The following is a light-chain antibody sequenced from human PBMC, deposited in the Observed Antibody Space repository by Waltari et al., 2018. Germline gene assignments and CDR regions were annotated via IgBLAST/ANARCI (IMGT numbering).Light chain of an antibody. CDR2: AAS. J-gene: IGKJ1*01. CDR3: QQSYTTPWT. Sequence: DIQMTQSPSSLSASVGDRVTITCRASQSIRSFLNWYQQKPEKAPNLLIYAASTLQSGVPSRFSGSGSGTDFTLTISSLEPEDFVTYYCQQSYTTPWTFGQGTKVEIK. V-gene: IGKV1-39*01. CDR1: QSIRSF.